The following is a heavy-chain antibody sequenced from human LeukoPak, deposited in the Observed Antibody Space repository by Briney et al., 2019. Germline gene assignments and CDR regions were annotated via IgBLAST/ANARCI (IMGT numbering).Heavy chain of an antibody. CDR2: IWYDGSKK. V-gene: IGHV3-33*01. J-gene: IGHJ4*02. CDR1: GFTFSSYG. CDR3: ARDREYGSYSIDY. Sequence: GGSLRLSCAASGFTFSSYGMHWVRQAPGKGLEWVAVIWYDGSKKYYADSVKGRFTISRDNSKNTLYLQMNSLRAEDTAVYYCARDREYGSYSIDYWGQGTLVTVSS. D-gene: IGHD1-26*01.